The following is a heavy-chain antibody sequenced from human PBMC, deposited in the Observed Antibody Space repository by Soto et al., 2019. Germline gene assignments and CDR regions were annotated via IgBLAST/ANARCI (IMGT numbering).Heavy chain of an antibody. CDR1: GFTFRNYW. J-gene: IGHJ3*02. CDR3: ARDTSYGDDAFDI. Sequence: GSLRLSCAASGFTFRNYWMSWVRQAPGKGLEWVAHIKQDGSDKNYVDSVKGRFTISRDNARNSLYLQMNSLRADDTAVYYCARDTSYGDDAFDIWGQGTMVTVSS. V-gene: IGHV3-7*03. CDR2: IKQDGSDK. D-gene: IGHD4-17*01.